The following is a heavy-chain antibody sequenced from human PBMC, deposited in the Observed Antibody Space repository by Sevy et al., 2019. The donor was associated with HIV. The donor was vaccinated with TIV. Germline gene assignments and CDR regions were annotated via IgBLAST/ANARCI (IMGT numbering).Heavy chain of an antibody. D-gene: IGHD3-10*01. V-gene: IGHV3-23*01. CDR3: AKDRVSGTYYTGDFDY. CDR1: GFTFSTYA. Sequence: GGSLRLSCAASGFTFSTYAMTWARQAPGKGLEWVSVISASAGSTYYSDSVKGRFTISRDNSKNTLYLQMNSLRAEDTAVYYCAKDRVSGTYYTGDFDYWGQGTLVTVSS. J-gene: IGHJ4*02. CDR2: ISASAGST.